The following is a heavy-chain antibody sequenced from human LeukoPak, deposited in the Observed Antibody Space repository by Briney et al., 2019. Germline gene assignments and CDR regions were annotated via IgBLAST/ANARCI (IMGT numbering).Heavy chain of an antibody. Sequence: SETLSLTCAVYGGSFSGYYWTWIRQPPGKGLEWIGEIDHSGNTNYNPSLKSRVTISVDTSNNQFSLKLSSVTAADTAVYYCARGLSDVYWGQGTLVTVS. CDR2: IDHSGNT. CDR3: ARGLSDVY. V-gene: IGHV4-34*01. J-gene: IGHJ4*02. CDR1: GGSFSGYY.